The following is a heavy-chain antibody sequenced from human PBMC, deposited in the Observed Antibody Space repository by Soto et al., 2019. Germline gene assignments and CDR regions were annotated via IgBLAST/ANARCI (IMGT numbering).Heavy chain of an antibody. D-gene: IGHD6-13*01. V-gene: IGHV3-30*18. CDR1: GFTFSSYG. J-gene: IGHJ4*02. Sequence: QVQLVESGGGVVQPGRSLRLSCAAYGFTFSSYGMHWVRQAPGKGLEWVAVISYDGSNKYYADSVKGRFTISRDNSKKTLYLQMNSLRDEDTAVYYGAKAPCQRFGSSCNALDYWGQGTLVTVSS. CDR3: AKAPCQRFGSSCNALDY. CDR2: ISYDGSNK.